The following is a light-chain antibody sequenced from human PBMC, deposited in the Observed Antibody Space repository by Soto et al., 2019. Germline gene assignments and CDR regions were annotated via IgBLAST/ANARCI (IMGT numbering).Light chain of an antibody. CDR3: QQYNNWPGT. CDR2: GAS. CDR1: QSVSGN. Sequence: EIVMTQSPATLSVSPGERATLSCRASQSVSGNLAWCQQKPGQAPRLLIYGASTRATGIPARFSGSGSGTEFTITISSLQSEDFAVYYCQQYNNWPGTFGQGNKVEIK. J-gene: IGKJ1*01. V-gene: IGKV3-15*01.